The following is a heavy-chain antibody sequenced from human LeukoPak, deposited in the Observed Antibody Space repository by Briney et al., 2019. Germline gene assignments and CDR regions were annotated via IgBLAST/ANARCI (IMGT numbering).Heavy chain of an antibody. CDR2: TYYRSKWSN. CDR3: ARDSYSSGYYRFDY. J-gene: IGHJ4*02. Sequence: SQTLSLTCAISRDRVSSSSAAWNWIRQSPSRGLEWLGRTYYRSKWSNDYAVSVKSRITINPDTSKNQFSLQLNSVSPEDTAVYYCARDSYSSGYYRFDYWGQGTLVTVSS. V-gene: IGHV6-1*01. D-gene: IGHD6-19*01. CDR1: RDRVSSSSAA.